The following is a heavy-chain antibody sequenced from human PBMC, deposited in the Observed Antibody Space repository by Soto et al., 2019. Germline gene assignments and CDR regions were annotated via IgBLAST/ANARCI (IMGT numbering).Heavy chain of an antibody. CDR1: GGSTVSLY. J-gene: IGHJ4*02. CDR2: VSYSGST. D-gene: IGHD3-3*01. V-gene: IGHV4-59*08. CDR3: ARQGYYDLLSGYYLFDY. Sequence: SETLSLTCSVSGGSTVSLYWRWVRQTPGKGLEWIGYVSYSGSTPYNPSLKSRVIVSIDTSKNQFSLKLTSVTAADTAVYYCARQGYYDLLSGYYLFDYWGQGILVTVS.